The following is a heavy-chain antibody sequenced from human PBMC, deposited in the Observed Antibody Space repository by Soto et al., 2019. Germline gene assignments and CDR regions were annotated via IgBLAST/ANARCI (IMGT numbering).Heavy chain of an antibody. CDR1: GGSISSGGYY. J-gene: IGHJ5*02. CDR3: ARAGAVNWFDP. CDR2: NYYSGRT. Sequence: QVQLQESGPGLVKPSQTLSLTCTVSGGSISSGGYYWSWIRQHPGKGLEWIGYNYYSGRTYHNPSLKSRITISVDTSKNQFSLKLSSVTAAVTAVYYCARAGAVNWFDPWGQGTRVTVSS. V-gene: IGHV4-31*03.